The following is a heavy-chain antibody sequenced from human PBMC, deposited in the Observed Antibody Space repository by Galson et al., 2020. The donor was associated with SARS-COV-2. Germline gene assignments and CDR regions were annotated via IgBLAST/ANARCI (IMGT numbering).Heavy chain of an antibody. J-gene: IGHJ4*02. D-gene: IGHD2-2*01. V-gene: IGHV3-30*03. CDR1: GFTFNNYG. Sequence: GGSLRLSCEASGFTFNNYGMQWVRQAPGKGLEWVAAISYEGRIRDFEDSVKGRFSISKDSSRKMVYLHIHSLRPEDSAVYYCVRNGGVFAISSHAFLHFWGQGTLVTVSS. CDR2: ISYEGRIR. CDR3: VRNGGVFAISSHAFLHF.